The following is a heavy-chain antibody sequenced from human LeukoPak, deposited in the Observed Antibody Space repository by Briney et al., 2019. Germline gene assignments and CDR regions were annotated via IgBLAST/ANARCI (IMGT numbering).Heavy chain of an antibody. CDR1: GGTFSSYA. J-gene: IGHJ6*02. Sequence: GASVKVSCKASGGTFSSYAISWVRQAPGQGLEWMGGIIPIFGTANYAQKFQGRVTITADESTSTAYMELSSLRSEDTAVYYCATDATTVTSDYYYGMDVWGQGTTVTVSS. CDR2: IIPIFGTA. CDR3: ATDATTVTSDYYYGMDV. V-gene: IGHV1-69*13. D-gene: IGHD4-17*01.